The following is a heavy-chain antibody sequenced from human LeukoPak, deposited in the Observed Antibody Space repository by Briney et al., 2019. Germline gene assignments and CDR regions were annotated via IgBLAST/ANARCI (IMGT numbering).Heavy chain of an antibody. D-gene: IGHD1-14*01. Sequence: SETLSLTCTVSGGSISSYYWSWIRQPPGKGLEWIGEINHSGSTNYNPSLKSRVTISVDTSKNQFSLKLSSVTAADTAVYYCARGPTWAGTDYWGQGTLVTVSS. CDR3: ARGPTWAGTDY. J-gene: IGHJ4*02. CDR2: INHSGST. V-gene: IGHV4-34*01. CDR1: GGSISSYY.